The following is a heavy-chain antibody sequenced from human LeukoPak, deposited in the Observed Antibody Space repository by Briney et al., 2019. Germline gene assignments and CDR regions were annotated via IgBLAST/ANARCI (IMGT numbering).Heavy chain of an antibody. D-gene: IGHD3-22*01. CDR2: INPSGGST. CDR1: GYTFTSCY. J-gene: IGHJ4*02. CDR3: ARDVASSGYYWD. Sequence: GASVKVSCTASGYTFTSCYMHWVRQAPGQGLEWMGIINPSGGSTSYAQRFQGRVTMTRETSTSTVYMELSNLESDDTAVYYCARDVASSGYYWDWGQGTLVTVSS. V-gene: IGHV1-46*01.